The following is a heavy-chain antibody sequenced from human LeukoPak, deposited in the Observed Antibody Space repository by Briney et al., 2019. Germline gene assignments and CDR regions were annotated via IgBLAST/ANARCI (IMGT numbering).Heavy chain of an antibody. Sequence: ASVKVSCKASGYTFTNYDINWVRRATGQGLEWMGWMNPNSGNTGYAQKFQGRVTMTRSTSISTAYMELSSLTSEDTAVYYCARVSLGYCSGGACYFQDHWGQGTLVTVSS. CDR2: MNPNSGNT. D-gene: IGHD2-15*01. CDR3: ARVSLGYCSGGACYFQDH. V-gene: IGHV1-8*01. CDR1: GYTFTNYD. J-gene: IGHJ4*02.